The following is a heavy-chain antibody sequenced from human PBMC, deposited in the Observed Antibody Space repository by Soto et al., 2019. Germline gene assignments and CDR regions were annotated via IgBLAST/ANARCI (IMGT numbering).Heavy chain of an antibody. CDR3: ARGVGSGSYYNQYNWFDP. CDR1: GYTFTSYY. Sequence: GASVKVSCKTSGYTFTSYYMHWVRQAPGQGLEWMGMINPSGGSTKYAQKVQGRVTMTTDTSTSTAYMELRSLRSDDTAVYYCARGVGSGSYYNQYNWFDPWGQGTLVTVSS. V-gene: IGHV1-46*01. D-gene: IGHD3-10*01. CDR2: INPSGGST. J-gene: IGHJ5*02.